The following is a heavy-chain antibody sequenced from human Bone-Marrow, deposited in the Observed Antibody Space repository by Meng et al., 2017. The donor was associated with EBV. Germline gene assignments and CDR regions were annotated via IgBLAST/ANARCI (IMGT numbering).Heavy chain of an antibody. CDR2: LIPMSDAP. CDR3: ASESGRGFTPDY. J-gene: IGHJ4*02. CDR1: GGTFRRDA. D-gene: IGHD3-10*01. Sequence: QVQLVPAGAEGKKPGSSVKVSCKTSGGTFRRDAVTWVRQAPGQGLEWMGGLIPMSDAPHYAQKFQGRVTITADESTSTHYMDLSGLRSEDTAVYYCASESGRGFTPDYWGQGTLVTVSS. V-gene: IGHV1-69*01.